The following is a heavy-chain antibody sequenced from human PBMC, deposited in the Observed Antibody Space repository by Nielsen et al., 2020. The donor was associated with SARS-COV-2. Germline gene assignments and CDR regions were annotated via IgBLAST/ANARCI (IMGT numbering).Heavy chain of an antibody. Sequence: ASVKVSCKASGYTFTSYGISWVRQAPGQGLEWMGWISAYNGNTNYAQKLQGRVTMTTDTSTSTAYMGLRSLRSDDTAVYYCARDGEFRTIYYCYGMDVWGQGTTVTVSS. CDR3: ARDGEFRTIYYCYGMDV. D-gene: IGHD3-10*01. J-gene: IGHJ6*02. V-gene: IGHV1-18*04. CDR1: GYTFTSYG. CDR2: ISAYNGNT.